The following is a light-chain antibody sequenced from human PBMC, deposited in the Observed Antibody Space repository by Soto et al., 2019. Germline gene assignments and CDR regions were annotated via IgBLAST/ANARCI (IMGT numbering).Light chain of an antibody. CDR3: QKYSSVPV. J-gene: IGKJ3*01. V-gene: IGKV1-27*01. CDR2: AES. Sequence: DIQMTQSPTSLSASVGDRVTITCRASQGIRNYVAWYQQIPGKAPKLLIYAESTLQSGVPSRFSGSGSGTDFPLTINGLQPEDVATYSCQKYSSVPVFGPGTKVEIK. CDR1: QGIRNY.